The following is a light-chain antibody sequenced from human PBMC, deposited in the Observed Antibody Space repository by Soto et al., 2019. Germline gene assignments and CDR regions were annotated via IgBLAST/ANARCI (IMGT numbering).Light chain of an antibody. CDR3: QTWGTGFRV. V-gene: IGLV4-69*01. CDR2: LNNDGSH. J-gene: IGLJ2*01. CDR1: SGHSSYA. Sequence: QLVLTQSPSASASLGASVKLTCTLSSGHSSYAIAWHQKQPGKGPRYLMDLNNDGSHSKGDGIPDRFSGSSSGAERYLIISSLQSEDEADYYCQTWGTGFRVFGGGTKLTVL.